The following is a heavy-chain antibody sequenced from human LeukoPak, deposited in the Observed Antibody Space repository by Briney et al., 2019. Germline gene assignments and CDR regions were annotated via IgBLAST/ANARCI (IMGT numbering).Heavy chain of an antibody. D-gene: IGHD3-16*01. V-gene: IGHV1-2*06. CDR2: INPSSGDT. CDR3: TRALGKVFDS. J-gene: IGHJ4*02. CDR1: GYTFTGYY. Sequence: ASVKVSCKASGYTFTGYYVPWMRQAPGQGPEWVGQINPSSGDTYYALKFQGRVTMTRDTSINTAYMELSRLVFDDTAVYYCTRALGKVFDSWGQGTLVTVSS.